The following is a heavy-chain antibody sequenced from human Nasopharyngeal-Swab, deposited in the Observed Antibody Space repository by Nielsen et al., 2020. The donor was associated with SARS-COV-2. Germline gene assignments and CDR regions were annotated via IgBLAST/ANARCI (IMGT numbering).Heavy chain of an antibody. CDR1: GGSVSSNDW. V-gene: IGHV4-4*02. CDR2: VSHSGST. Sequence: SETLSLTCAVSGGSVSSNDWWTWVRQSPGKGLEWIGEVSHSGSTNYNPSLKSRVTLSMAKSKRQFSLRLTSVSAADTAVYFCARGDLVVVPSPILGLGPFFYYFYLNVWGKGTTVTVSS. J-gene: IGHJ6*03. D-gene: IGHD2-2*01. CDR3: ARGDLVVVPSPILGLGPFFYYFYLNV.